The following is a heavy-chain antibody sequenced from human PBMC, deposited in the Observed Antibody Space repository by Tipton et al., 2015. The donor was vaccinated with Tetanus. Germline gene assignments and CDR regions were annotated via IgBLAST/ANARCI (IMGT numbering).Heavy chain of an antibody. CDR1: GYTFIHYG. J-gene: IGHJ5*02. CDR3: ARGRGLGPHEYFEH. D-gene: IGHD3/OR15-3a*01. Sequence: QVQLVQSGGEVKKPGASVKVSCKASGYTFIHYGVNWVRQAPGQGLEWMGWISPFNENVNYAEKFQGRLTMTTDRSTATVYMDLRSLGSDDTAVYYCARGRGLGPHEYFEHWGQGTLVTVSS. CDR2: ISPFNENV. V-gene: IGHV1-18*01.